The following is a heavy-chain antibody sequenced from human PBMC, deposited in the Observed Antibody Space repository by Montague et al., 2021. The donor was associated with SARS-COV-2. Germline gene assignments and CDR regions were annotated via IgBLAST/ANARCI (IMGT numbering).Heavy chain of an antibody. V-gene: IGHV4-39*02. Sequence: SETLSLTCTVSGGSISSNNYYWDWIRQPPGKGLEWIGSIYDSGSTYYNPSLKSRVTISVDTSKNHFSLKLNSVTAADTAVYYCARRGRKPLPVDTTIGGFGIWGQGTTVTVSS. CDR1: GGSISSNNYY. CDR2: IYDSGST. J-gene: IGHJ6*02. CDR3: ARRGRKPLPVDTTIGGFGI. D-gene: IGHD5-18*01.